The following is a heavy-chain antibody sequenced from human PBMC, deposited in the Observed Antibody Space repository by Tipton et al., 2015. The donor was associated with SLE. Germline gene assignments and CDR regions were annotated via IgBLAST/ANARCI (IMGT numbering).Heavy chain of an antibody. CDR1: GFTFSNYW. CDR3: VGGNFNYEDAVDV. V-gene: IGHV3-7*04. CDR2: IKKDGSQK. Sequence: GSLRLSCAASGFTFSNYWMTWVRQAPGKGLEWVANIKKDGSQKFYVDSVKGRFTISRDNAKKSLSLQMNSLRAEDTAVYYCVGGNFNYEDAVDVWGRGTMVTVSS. J-gene: IGHJ3*01. D-gene: IGHD1-7*01.